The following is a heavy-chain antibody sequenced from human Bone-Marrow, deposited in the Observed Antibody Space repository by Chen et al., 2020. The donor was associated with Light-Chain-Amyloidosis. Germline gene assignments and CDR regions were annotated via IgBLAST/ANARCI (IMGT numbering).Heavy chain of an antibody. D-gene: IGHD5-12*01. J-gene: IGHJ4*02. Sequence: EVQLEQSGPEVKKPGESLKISCKGSGYTFPNYWIGWVRQMPGKGLEWMGVISPDDCDAIYSPSFEGLVTISAVKSITTAYLQLMSLKASDTAMFYCASRRDGYVFDFWGQGTLVTDSS. CDR1: GYTFPNYW. CDR2: ISPDDCDA. V-gene: IGHV5-51*01. CDR3: ASRRDGYVFDF.